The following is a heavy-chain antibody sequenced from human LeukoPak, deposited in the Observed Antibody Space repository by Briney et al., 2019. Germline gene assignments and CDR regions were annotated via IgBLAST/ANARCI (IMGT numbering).Heavy chain of an antibody. V-gene: IGHV4-34*01. D-gene: IGHD3-16*02. CDR2: INHGGST. Sequence: SETLSLTCAVYGGSFSGYYWSWIRQPPGKGLEWIGEINHGGSTNYNPSLKSRVTISVDTSKNQFSLKLSSVTAADTAVYYCARVLRLGELSLYKGSGGAFDIWGQGTMVTVSS. CDR3: ARVLRLGELSLYKGSGGAFDI. J-gene: IGHJ3*02. CDR1: GGSFSGYY.